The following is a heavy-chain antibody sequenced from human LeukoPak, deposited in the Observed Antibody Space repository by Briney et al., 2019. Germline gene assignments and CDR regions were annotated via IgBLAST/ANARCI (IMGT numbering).Heavy chain of an antibody. CDR2: ITSSSSYI. CDR1: GFAFSNYN. V-gene: IGHV3-21*01. D-gene: IGHD6-19*01. J-gene: IGHJ4*02. CDR3: ARDPGNGWYGDDY. Sequence: PGGSLRLSCAASGFAFSNYNTNWVRQAPGKGLEWVSSITSSSSYIYYADSVKGRFTISRDNAKNSLYLQMNSLRAEDTAVYYCARDPGNGWYGDDYWGQGTLVTVSS.